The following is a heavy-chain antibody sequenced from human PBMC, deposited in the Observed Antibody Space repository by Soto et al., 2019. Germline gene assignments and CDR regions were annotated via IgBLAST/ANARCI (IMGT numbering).Heavy chain of an antibody. CDR2: IKQDGREK. CDR3: ARGEAFGDDP. D-gene: IGHD3-10*01. J-gene: IGHJ5*02. Sequence: EVQLVESGGGLVQPGGSLRLSCAASGLTFSSYWMTWVRQAPGEGLEWVANIKQDGREKYYVDSVKGRFVISRDNAKNSLYLQRKKLRVEDTAGYYCARGEAFGDDPWGQGTLVTVSS. CDR1: GLTFSSYW. V-gene: IGHV3-7*01.